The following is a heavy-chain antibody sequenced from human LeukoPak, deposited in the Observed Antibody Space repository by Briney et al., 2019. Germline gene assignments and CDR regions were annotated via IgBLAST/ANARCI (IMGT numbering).Heavy chain of an antibody. CDR2: INPDGSTT. CDR3: ARDFHGDHDF. D-gene: IGHD4-17*01. Sequence: GGSLRLSCAASGFTLSGNWIHWVRQTPGKGLVWVARINPDGSTTSYADSVQGRFTVSRVNARNTVFLQMDSLRAEDTAVYYCARDFHGDHDFWGQGTLVTVSS. V-gene: IGHV3-74*01. J-gene: IGHJ4*02. CDR1: GFTLSGNW.